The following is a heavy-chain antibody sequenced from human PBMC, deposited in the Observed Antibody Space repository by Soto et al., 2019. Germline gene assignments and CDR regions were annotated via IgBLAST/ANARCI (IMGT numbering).Heavy chain of an antibody. CDR2: VYYTGST. V-gene: IGHV4-59*01. J-gene: IGHJ4*02. CDR3: ARGEQDYYGSGSYYGFDY. CDR1: GGSISGSY. D-gene: IGHD3-10*01. Sequence: SETLSLTCSVSGGSISGSYWSWIRQSPGKGLEWLGYVYYTGSTNYSPSLRSRVSISVDTSKNEFSLRLSSVTAADTAVYYCARGEQDYYGSGSYYGFDYWGQGTLVTVSS.